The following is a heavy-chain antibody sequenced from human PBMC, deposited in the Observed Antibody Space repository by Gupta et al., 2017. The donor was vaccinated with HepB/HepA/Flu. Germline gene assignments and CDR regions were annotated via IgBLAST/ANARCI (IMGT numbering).Heavy chain of an antibody. CDR3: ARDHGAPGGA. V-gene: IGHV1-3*01. CDR2: IQAGNGYT. J-gene: IGHJ5*02. D-gene: IGHD2-8*02. CDR1: GYTFTIFS. Sequence: QVQLVPSGAAVKKPGASGNCSSVASGYTFTIFSLYWVRQAPGQSLEWMGWIQAGNGYTKYSQDFQGRLTITRDKFATTTCMELSSITSEDTATYYCARDHGAPGGAWGQGTLVTVSS.